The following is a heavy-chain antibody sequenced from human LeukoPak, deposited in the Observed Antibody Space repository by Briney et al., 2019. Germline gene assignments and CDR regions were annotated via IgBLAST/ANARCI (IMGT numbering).Heavy chain of an antibody. CDR2: ISGSGGST. CDR1: GFTFSSYA. Sequence: GGSLRLSCAASGFTFSSYAMSWVRQAPGKGLEWVSAISGSGGSTYYADSVKGRFTISRDNSKNTLYLQMNSLRAEDTAVYYCAKEFDYYDSSGYSFDYWGQGTLVTVSS. CDR3: AKEFDYYDSSGYSFDY. J-gene: IGHJ4*02. V-gene: IGHV3-23*01. D-gene: IGHD3-22*01.